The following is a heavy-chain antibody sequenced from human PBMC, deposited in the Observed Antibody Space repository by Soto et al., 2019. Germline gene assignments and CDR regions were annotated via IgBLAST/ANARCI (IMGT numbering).Heavy chain of an antibody. Sequence: ASETLSLTCTVSGGSISSYYWSWIRQPPGKGLEWIGYIYHSGSTNYNPSLKSRVTISVDTSKNQFSLKLSSVTAADTAVYYCARMTIAAAGTVDYWGQGTLVTVSS. CDR1: GGSISSYY. V-gene: IGHV4-59*01. D-gene: IGHD6-13*01. CDR3: ARMTIAAAGTVDY. J-gene: IGHJ4*02. CDR2: IYHSGST.